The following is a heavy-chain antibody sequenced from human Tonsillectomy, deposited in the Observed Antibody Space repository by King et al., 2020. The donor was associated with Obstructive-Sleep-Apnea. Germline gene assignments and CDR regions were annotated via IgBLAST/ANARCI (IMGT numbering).Heavy chain of an antibody. D-gene: IGHD3-10*01. Sequence: MQLVQSGGGVVQPGRSLRLSCAASGYTISNYGMHWVRQAPGKGLEWVAIILYDGSNTYYAYSVKGRFTISRDNSKNTLYLQMNSLRSEDTAVYYCASPDGSGSHPPYYDYWGQGTLVTVSS. CDR1: GYTISNYG. CDR3: ASPDGSGSHPPYYDY. CDR2: ILYDGSNT. J-gene: IGHJ4*02. V-gene: IGHV3-30*03.